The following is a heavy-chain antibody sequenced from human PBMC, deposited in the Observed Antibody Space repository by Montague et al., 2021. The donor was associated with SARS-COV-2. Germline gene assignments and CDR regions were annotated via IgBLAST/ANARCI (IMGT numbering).Heavy chain of an antibody. Sequence: SETLSLTCTVSGGSVSSGSYYWSWIGQPPGKGLEWIGYIYYSGSTNYNPSLKSRVTISVDTSKNQFSLKLSSVTAADTAVYYCASVNTAGAYWGQGTLVTVSS. CDR2: IYYSGST. CDR1: GGSVSSGSYY. V-gene: IGHV4-61*01. J-gene: IGHJ4*02. CDR3: ASVNTAGAY. D-gene: IGHD7-27*01.